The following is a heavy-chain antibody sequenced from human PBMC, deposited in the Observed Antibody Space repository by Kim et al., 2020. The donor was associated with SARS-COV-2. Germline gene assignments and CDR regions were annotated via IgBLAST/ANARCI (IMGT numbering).Heavy chain of an antibody. CDR3: AKFDYGSGSYVSPNYYYYGMDV. D-gene: IGHD3-10*01. CDR1: GFTFSSYS. V-gene: IGHV3-21*01. J-gene: IGHJ6*02. Sequence: GGSLRLSCAASGFTFSSYSMNWVRQAPGKGLEWVSSISSSSSYIYYADSVKGRFTISRDNAKNSLYLQMNSLRAEDTAVYYCAKFDYGSGSYVSPNYYYYGMDVWGQGTTVTVSS. CDR2: ISSSSSYI.